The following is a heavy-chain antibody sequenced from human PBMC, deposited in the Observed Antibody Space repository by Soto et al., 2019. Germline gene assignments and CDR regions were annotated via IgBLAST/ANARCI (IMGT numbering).Heavy chain of an antibody. CDR2: ISGSGGST. CDR1: GFTFSSYA. D-gene: IGHD5-18*01. CDR3: AVPLRYSYGTSYDSFDI. Sequence: GGSLRLSCAASGFTFSSYAMSWVRQAPGKGLEWVSAISGSGGSTDYADSVKGRFTISRDNSKNTLYLQMNSLRAEDTAVYYCAVPLRYSYGTSYDSFDIWGQGTMVTVSS. J-gene: IGHJ3*02. V-gene: IGHV3-23*01.